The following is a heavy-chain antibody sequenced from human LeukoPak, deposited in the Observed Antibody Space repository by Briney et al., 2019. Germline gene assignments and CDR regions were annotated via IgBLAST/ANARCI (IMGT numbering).Heavy chain of an antibody. CDR3: AKRRGLELLYYYYMDV. CDR2: IRGRGGST. D-gene: IGHD1-7*01. V-gene: IGHV3-23*01. J-gene: IGHJ6*03. Sequence: GGSLRLSCAASGFTFNNYVMSWVRQAPGKGLEWVSTIRGRGGSTYYADSVKGRFTTSRDNSKNTLYLQMNSLRAEDTAVYYCAKRRGLELLYYYYMDVWGKGTTVTVSS. CDR1: GFTFNNYV.